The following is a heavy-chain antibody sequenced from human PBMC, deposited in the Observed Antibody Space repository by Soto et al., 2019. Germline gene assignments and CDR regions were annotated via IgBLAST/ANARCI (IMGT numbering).Heavy chain of an antibody. CDR3: ARGADTYYYDSSGYYPQDY. CDR2: IYYSGST. V-gene: IGHV4-39*07. D-gene: IGHD3-22*01. J-gene: IGHJ4*02. Sequence: SETLSLTCTVSGGSISSSSYYWGWIRQPPGKGLEWIGSIYYSGSTNYSPSLKSRVTISVDTSKNQFSLKLSSVTAADTAVYYCARGADTYYYDSSGYYPQDYWGQGTLVTVSS. CDR1: GGSISSSSYY.